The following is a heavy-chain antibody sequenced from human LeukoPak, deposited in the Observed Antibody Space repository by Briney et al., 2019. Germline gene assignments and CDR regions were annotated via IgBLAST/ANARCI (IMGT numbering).Heavy chain of an antibody. CDR3: ARGAGASGGRDYYSDY. D-gene: IGHD6-13*01. Sequence: PGGSLRLSCAASGFTFSGYALLWVRQAPGKGLEGVAVISNDANNKHYADSVKGRFTISRDNSKNTLYLQMNSLRPEDTAVYYCARGAGASGGRDYYSDYWGQGMLVAVSS. V-gene: IGHV3-30*04. CDR2: ISNDANNK. J-gene: IGHJ4*02. CDR1: GFTFSGYA.